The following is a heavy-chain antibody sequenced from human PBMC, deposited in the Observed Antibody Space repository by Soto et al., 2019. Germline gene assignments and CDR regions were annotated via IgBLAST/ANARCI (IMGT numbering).Heavy chain of an antibody. J-gene: IGHJ5*02. CDR3: ATIPILRYFDSFDP. Sequence: ASVKVSCKVSGYTLTELSMHWVRQAPGKGLEWMGGFDPEDGETIYAQKFQGRVTMTEDTSTDTAYMELSSLRSEDTAVYYCATIPILRYFDSFDPWGQGTLVTVSS. CDR2: FDPEDGET. CDR1: GYTLTELS. D-gene: IGHD3-9*01. V-gene: IGHV1-24*01.